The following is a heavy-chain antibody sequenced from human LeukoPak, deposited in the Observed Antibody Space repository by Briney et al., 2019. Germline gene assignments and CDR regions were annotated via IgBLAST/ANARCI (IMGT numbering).Heavy chain of an antibody. CDR2: IRYDGSNK. V-gene: IGHV3-30*02. CDR3: AKDRQWLGSFDY. D-gene: IGHD6-19*01. J-gene: IGHJ4*02. CDR1: GFTFSSYG. Sequence: QTGGSLRLSCAASGFTFSSYGMHWVRQAPGKGLEWVAFIRYDGSNKYYADSVKGRFTISRDNSKNTLYLQMNSLRAEDTAVYYCAKDRQWLGSFDYWGQGTLVTVSS.